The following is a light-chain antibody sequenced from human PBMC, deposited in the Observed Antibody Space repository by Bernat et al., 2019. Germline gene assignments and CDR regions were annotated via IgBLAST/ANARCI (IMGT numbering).Light chain of an antibody. CDR1: SSDVGAYNY. V-gene: IGLV2-14*03. CDR3: AAWDDSLNGWV. J-gene: IGLJ3*02. Sequence: QSALTQPASVSGSPGQSITISCTGTSSDVGAYNYVSWYQQHPGKAPKLMIYDVSIRPSGVSNRFSGSKSGTSASLAISGLQSEDEADYYCAAWDDSLNGWVFGGGTKLTVL. CDR2: DVS.